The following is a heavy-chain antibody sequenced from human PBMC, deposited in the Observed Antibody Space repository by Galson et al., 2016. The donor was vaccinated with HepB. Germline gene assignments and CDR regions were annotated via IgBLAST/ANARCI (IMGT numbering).Heavy chain of an antibody. CDR1: GFTFISYW. J-gene: IGHJ4*02. D-gene: IGHD2-21*01. CDR3: VRDHSLVFDY. Sequence: SLRLSCAASGFTFISYWMSWVRQAPGKGLEWVAIITQDGGERYYVDSVKGRFTISRDNAKNSLFLQMNSLRAEDTAVYYCVRDHSLVFDYWGQGTLVTVSS. V-gene: IGHV3-7*01. CDR2: ITQDGGER.